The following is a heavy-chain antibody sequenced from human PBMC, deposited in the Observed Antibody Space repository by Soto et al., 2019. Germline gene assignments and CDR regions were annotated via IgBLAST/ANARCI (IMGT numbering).Heavy chain of an antibody. Sequence: AGGSLRLSCAASGFAFNRYYMTWIRQAPGKGLEWVATVDQDGSAKYYLDSVKGRFTISRDNAKNSLYVQMNSLRGEDTAVYYCARYCAYDSIYYCSSDRLDYWGQGTLVTVSS. CDR3: ARYCAYDSIYYCSSDRLDY. D-gene: IGHD3-22*01. V-gene: IGHV3-7*01. CDR2: VDQDGSAK. J-gene: IGHJ4*02. CDR1: GFAFNRYY.